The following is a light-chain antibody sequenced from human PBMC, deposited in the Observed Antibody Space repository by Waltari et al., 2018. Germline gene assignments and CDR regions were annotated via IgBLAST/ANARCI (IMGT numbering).Light chain of an antibody. Sequence: SYELTQPLSVSVALGLTVKMTCEGNNIGSKNVYWYQQKPGQAPVLVIYSDSDRPSGIPERFSGSNSGNTATLTISRAQVVDEADYYCQVWDSRTYVFGTGTKVTVL. J-gene: IGLJ1*01. CDR2: SDS. CDR3: QVWDSRTYV. V-gene: IGLV3-9*01. CDR1: NIGSKN.